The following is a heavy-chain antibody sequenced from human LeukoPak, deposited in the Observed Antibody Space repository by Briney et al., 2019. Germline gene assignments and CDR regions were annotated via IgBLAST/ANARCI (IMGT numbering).Heavy chain of an antibody. Sequence: PSETLSLTCTVSGGSISSSSYYWGWIRQPPGKGLEWIGSIYYSGSTYYNPSLKSRVTISVDTSKNQFSLKLSSVTAADTAVYYCARVVGATTTAFDIWGQGTMVTVSS. J-gene: IGHJ3*02. CDR2: IYYSGST. CDR3: ARVVGATTTAFDI. D-gene: IGHD1-26*01. CDR1: GGSISSSSYY. V-gene: IGHV4-39*07.